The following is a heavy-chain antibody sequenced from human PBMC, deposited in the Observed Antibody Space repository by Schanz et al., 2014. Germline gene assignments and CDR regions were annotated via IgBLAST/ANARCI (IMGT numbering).Heavy chain of an antibody. J-gene: IGHJ2*01. CDR3: AKDAPYPFDL. Sequence: EVQLVESGGGVVRPGGSLRLSCAASGFTFSTHAMSWVRQAPGKGLEWVSSISGDHRNTFYADSVKGRFTISRDNSKNTLYLQMNSLRAEDTAIYYCAKDAPYPFDLWGRGTLITVSS. CDR2: ISGDHRNT. CDR1: GFTFSTHA. V-gene: IGHV3-23*04.